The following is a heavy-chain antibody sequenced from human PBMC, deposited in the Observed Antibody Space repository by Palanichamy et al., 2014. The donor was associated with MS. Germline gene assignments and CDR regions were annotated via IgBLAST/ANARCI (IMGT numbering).Heavy chain of an antibody. J-gene: IGHJ4*02. D-gene: IGHD3-22*01. Sequence: QVQLQQSGPGLVKPSQTLSLTCAVSGDSVSSKSAAWNWIRQSPSRGLEWLGRTYYRSNWNNDYALSVKSRMTINPDTSKNLFSLQLSSVTPEDTAVYYCARGRDGSSYYDYRGQGTLVTVSS. CDR1: GDSVSSKSAA. V-gene: IGHV6-1*01. CDR2: TYYRSNWNN. CDR3: ARGRDGSSYYDY.